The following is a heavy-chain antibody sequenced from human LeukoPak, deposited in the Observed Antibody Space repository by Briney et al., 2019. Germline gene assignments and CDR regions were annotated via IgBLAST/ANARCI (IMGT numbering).Heavy chain of an antibody. CDR2: INHSGST. D-gene: IGHD2-15*01. J-gene: IGHJ4*02. V-gene: IGHV4-34*01. CDR1: GGSFSGYY. Sequence: PSETLSLTCAVYGGSFSGYYWSWIRQPPGKGLEWIGEINHSGSTNYNPSLKSRVTISADTSKNQFSLKLSSVTAADTAVYYCARTVVAATGGVGIDYWGQGTLVTVSS. CDR3: ARTVVAATGGVGIDY.